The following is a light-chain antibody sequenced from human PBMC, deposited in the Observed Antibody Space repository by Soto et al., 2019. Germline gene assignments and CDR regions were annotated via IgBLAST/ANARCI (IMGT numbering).Light chain of an antibody. CDR3: QQSYSSPYT. J-gene: IGKJ2*01. CDR1: QDINKY. V-gene: IGKV1-39*01. CDR2: ATS. Sequence: DLQMTQSPSSLSAAVGDRVTITCRASQDINKYLNWYRQTPGKAPNLLIFATSTLHSGVPSRFSGSRSGTDFSLTISSLQPEDFATYYCQQSYSSPYTFGQGTKLEF.